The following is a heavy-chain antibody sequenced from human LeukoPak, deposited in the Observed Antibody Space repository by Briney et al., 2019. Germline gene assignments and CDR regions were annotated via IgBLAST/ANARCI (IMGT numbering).Heavy chain of an antibody. V-gene: IGHV1-8*01. CDR3: ARSASGYSSSWYSRYYYYYMDV. J-gene: IGHJ6*03. Sequence: ASVKVSCKASGYTFTSYDINWVRQATGQGLEWMGWMNPNSGNTGYAQKFQGRVTMTRNTSISTAYMELSSLRSEDTAVYYCARSASGYSSSWYSRYYYYYMDVWGKGTTVAVSS. CDR1: GYTFTSYD. CDR2: MNPNSGNT. D-gene: IGHD6-13*01.